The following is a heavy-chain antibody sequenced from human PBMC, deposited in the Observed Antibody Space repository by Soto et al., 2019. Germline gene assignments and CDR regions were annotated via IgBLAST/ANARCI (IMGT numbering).Heavy chain of an antibody. CDR1: GGSFSGYY. CDR3: ARQRTSVVTQAYFDV. Sequence: SETLSLTCAVYGGSFSGYYWTWIRQPPGKGLEWIGEIHPSGSTNYNPSLKSRVTISADTSKNQLSLKLTSVTAADTAVYYCARQRTSVVTQAYFDVWGPGSLVTVSS. V-gene: IGHV4-34*01. D-gene: IGHD2-21*02. CDR2: IHPSGST. J-gene: IGHJ4*02.